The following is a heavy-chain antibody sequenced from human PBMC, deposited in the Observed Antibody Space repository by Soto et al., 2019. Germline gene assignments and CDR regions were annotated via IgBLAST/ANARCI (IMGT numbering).Heavy chain of an antibody. Sequence: PGESLKISCKCSGYSFTSYCIGWVRQMPGKGLEWMGIIYPGDSDTRYSPSFQGQVTISADKSISTAYLQWSSLKASDTAMYYCARQKYARKLRYFDWPTPNWFDPWGQGTLVTVSS. J-gene: IGHJ5*02. D-gene: IGHD3-9*01. CDR1: GYSFTSYC. V-gene: IGHV5-51*01. CDR2: IYPGDSDT. CDR3: ARQKYARKLRYFDWPTPNWFDP.